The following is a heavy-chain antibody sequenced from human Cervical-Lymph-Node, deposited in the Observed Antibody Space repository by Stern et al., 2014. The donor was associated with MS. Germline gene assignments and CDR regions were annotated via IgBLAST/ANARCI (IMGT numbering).Heavy chain of an antibody. D-gene: IGHD3-10*01. Sequence: QDQLVQSGAEVKKPGSSVNVSCRASGGTFNTHAISWVRQAPGQGLEWLGGMIPMFRKVSYAQKLQGRVTITADATTNTAYMELTNLRSEDTAVYFCARGEYDGGNGFFHYALDIWGQGTTVTVSS. CDR1: GGTFNTHA. CDR2: MIPMFRKV. J-gene: IGHJ6*02. V-gene: IGHV1-69*12. CDR3: ARGEYDGGNGFFHYALDI.